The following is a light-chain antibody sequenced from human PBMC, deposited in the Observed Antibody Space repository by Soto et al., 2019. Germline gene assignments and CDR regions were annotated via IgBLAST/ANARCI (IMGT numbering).Light chain of an antibody. Sequence: DIQMTQSPSTLSGSVGDRVTITCRASQTISSWLAWYQQKPGKAPKLLIYSASTLQSGVPSRFSGSGSGTDFTLTISSLQPEDFATYYCQQSYSTPITFGQGTRLEIK. V-gene: IGKV1-39*01. CDR2: SAS. J-gene: IGKJ5*01. CDR1: QTISSW. CDR3: QQSYSTPIT.